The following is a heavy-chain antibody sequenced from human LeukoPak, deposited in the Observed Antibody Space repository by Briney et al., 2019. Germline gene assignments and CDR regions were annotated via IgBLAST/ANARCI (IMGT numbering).Heavy chain of an antibody. J-gene: IGHJ4*02. CDR1: VFSFSTHA. CDR3: AKGSDYYYDSSGFFDY. Sequence: GGSLRLSCAASVFSFSTHAMSWVRQAPGRGLEWVSSSAASTNSADSVEGRFTISRDNSKNTLYLQMNSLRAEDTAVYYCAKGSDYYYDSSGFFDYWVQGTLVTVSS. V-gene: IGHV3-23*01. D-gene: IGHD3-22*01. CDR2: SAAST.